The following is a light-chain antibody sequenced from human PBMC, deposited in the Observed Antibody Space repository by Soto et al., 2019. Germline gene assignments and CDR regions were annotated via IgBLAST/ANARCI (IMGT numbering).Light chain of an antibody. J-gene: IGKJ4*02. V-gene: IGKV3-20*01. CDR2: GAS. CDR3: HQYGSSQT. CDR1: QTVGSSF. Sequence: ILLTQCPCSLSLSPGERAALSCMASQTVGSSFLAWFQHKPGQAPRLLIYGASTRATGIPDRFSGSGSGTDFTLTISRLEPEDFAVYYCHQYGSSQTFGGGTKVDIK.